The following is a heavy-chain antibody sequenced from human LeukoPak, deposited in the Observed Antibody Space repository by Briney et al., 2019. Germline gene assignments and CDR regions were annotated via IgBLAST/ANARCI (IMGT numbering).Heavy chain of an antibody. J-gene: IGHJ6*03. CDR3: ARVPVPAASYYYYYYMDV. CDR2: IYYSGST. CDR1: GGSISSYY. V-gene: IGHV4-59*01. Sequence: PSETLSLTCTVSGGSISSYYWSWIRQPPGKGLEWIGYIYYSGSTNYNPSLKGRVTISVDTSKNQFSLKLSSVTAADTAVYYCARVPVPAASYYYYYYMDVWGKGTTVTVSS. D-gene: IGHD2-2*01.